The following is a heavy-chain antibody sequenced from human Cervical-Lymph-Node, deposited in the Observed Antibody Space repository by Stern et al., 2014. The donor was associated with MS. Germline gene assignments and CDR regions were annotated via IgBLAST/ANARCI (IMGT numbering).Heavy chain of an antibody. D-gene: IGHD6-13*01. CDR1: GYTFTSYA. CDR3: GRGQQSFDP. Sequence: QDQLVQSGAEVKKPGASVKVSCKASGYTFTSYAIHWVRQAPGQRLEWMGRINTAKGDTYYSEKFQGRVPFTRDTSANTAYMELFSLTSEDTTVYYCGRGQQSFDPWGQGTLVTVSA. J-gene: IGHJ5*02. V-gene: IGHV1-3*04. CDR2: INTAKGDT.